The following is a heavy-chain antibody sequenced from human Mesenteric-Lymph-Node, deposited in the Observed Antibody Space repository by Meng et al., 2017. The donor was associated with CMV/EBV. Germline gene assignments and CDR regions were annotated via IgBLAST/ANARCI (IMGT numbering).Heavy chain of an antibody. CDR3: ARHRSGGDSEFDY. CDR1: GFTFSTYA. CDR2: ISSSGGST. Sequence: GGSLRLSCTASGFTFSTYAMSWVRQAPGKGLEWVSGISSSGGSTYYADSVKGRFTISRDNSKNTLHLQMNSLRVEDTAVYYCARHRSGGDSEFDYWGQGTLVTVSS. J-gene: IGHJ4*02. D-gene: IGHD1-26*01. V-gene: IGHV3-23*01.